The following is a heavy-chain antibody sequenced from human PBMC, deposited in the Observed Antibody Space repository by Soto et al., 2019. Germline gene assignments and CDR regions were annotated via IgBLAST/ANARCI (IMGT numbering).Heavy chain of an antibody. CDR3: ARTFGGSCSN. D-gene: IGHD2-15*01. J-gene: IGHJ4*02. V-gene: IGHV4-4*02. CDR2: IFHSGST. CDR1: DGSISSYNW. Sequence: QVQLQESGPGLVKPSGTLSLTCAVSDGSISSYNWWSWVRQPPGKGLEWIGEIFHSGSTNYNPSLKSRVIIAVDKSRNQFSLKLSSVTAADTAVYYCARTFGGSCSNWGQGSLVTVSS.